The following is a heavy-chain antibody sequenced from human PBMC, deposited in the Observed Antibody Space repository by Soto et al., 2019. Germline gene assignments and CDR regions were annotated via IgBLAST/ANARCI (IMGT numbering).Heavy chain of an antibody. J-gene: IGHJ4*02. V-gene: IGHV1-2*04. CDR1: GCTFTSYY. CDR2: INPNSGGT. Sequence: ASVKVSCKASGCTFTSYYMHWVRQAPGQGLEWMGWINPNSGGTNYAQKFQGWVTMNRDTSISTAYMELSRLRSDDTAVYYCARDLQRAMCSSTSCYGLYDYWGQGTLVTVSS. CDR3: ARDLQRAMCSSTSCYGLYDY. D-gene: IGHD2-2*01.